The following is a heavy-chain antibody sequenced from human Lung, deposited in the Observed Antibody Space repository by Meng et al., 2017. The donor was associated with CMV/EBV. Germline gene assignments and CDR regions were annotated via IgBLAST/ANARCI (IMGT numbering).Heavy chain of an antibody. CDR1: GGSISSDDHY. V-gene: IGHV4-30-4*01. Sequence: LXXTVTGGSISSDDHYWSWIRQTPGKGLEWIGYIYYSGSTYYIPSLKSRVIMSVDTSKNHFSLNLTSVTAADTAVYYCSRWSLVHYNMDVWGQGTAVTVSS. CDR2: IYYSGST. D-gene: IGHD3-16*01. J-gene: IGHJ6*02. CDR3: SRWSLVHYNMDV.